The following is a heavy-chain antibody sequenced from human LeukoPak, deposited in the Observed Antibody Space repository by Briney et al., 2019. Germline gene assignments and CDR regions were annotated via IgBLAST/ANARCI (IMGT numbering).Heavy chain of an antibody. D-gene: IGHD2-15*01. Sequence: QSGGSLRLSCAASGFTFSSYSMNWVRQAPGKGLEWVSYISSSSSTIYYADSVKGRFTISRDNAKNSLYLQMNSLRAEDTAVYYCASTLQKEYCSGGSCYSYYYYGMDVWGQGTTVTVSS. V-gene: IGHV3-48*04. CDR1: GFTFSSYS. CDR3: ASTLQKEYCSGGSCYSYYYYGMDV. J-gene: IGHJ6*02. CDR2: ISSSSSTI.